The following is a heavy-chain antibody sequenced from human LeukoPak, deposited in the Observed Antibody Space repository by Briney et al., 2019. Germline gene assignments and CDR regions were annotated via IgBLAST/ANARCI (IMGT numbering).Heavy chain of an antibody. V-gene: IGHV3-23*01. CDR2: ISGSGGST. J-gene: IGHJ4*02. CDR3: AKHRGNYYDSSGPVRPGVDY. D-gene: IGHD3-22*01. CDR1: GFTFSSYA. Sequence: TGGSLRLSCAASGFTFSSYAMSWVRQAPGKGLEWVSAISGSGGSTYYADSVKGRFTISRDNSKNTLYLQMNSPRAEDTAVYYCAKHRGNYYDSSGPVRPGVDYWGQGTLVTVSS.